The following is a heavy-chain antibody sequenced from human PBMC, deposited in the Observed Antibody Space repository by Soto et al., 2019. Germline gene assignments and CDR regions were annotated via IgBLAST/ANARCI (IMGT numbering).Heavy chain of an antibody. J-gene: IGHJ4*02. CDR2: ISGSGGST. Sequence: VQLLESGGGLVQPGGSLRLSCAASGFTFSSYAMSWVRQAPGKGLEWVSAISGSGGSTYYADSVKGRFTISRDNSKNTLYLQMNSLRAEDTAVYYCAKIDSNYYDSSGYPDYWGQGTLVTVSS. V-gene: IGHV3-23*01. CDR3: AKIDSNYYDSSGYPDY. CDR1: GFTFSSYA. D-gene: IGHD3-22*01.